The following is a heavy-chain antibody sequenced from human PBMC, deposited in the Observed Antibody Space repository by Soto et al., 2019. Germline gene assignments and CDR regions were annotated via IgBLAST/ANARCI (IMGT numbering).Heavy chain of an antibody. V-gene: IGHV3-30*18. CDR2: ISYDGSNK. CDR3: AKVAYDDFWSASMDV. J-gene: IGHJ6*02. CDR1: GFIFSRYG. D-gene: IGHD3-3*01. Sequence: HLGGSLRLSCAASGFIFSRYGMHWVRQAPGKGLEWVGVISYDGSNKHYADSVKGRFTISRDNSENTLYLQMNSLRGEDTAVYYCAKVAYDDFWSASMDVWGQGITVTVSS.